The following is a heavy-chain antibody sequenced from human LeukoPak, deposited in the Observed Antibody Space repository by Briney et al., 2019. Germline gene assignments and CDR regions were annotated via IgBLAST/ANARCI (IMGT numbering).Heavy chain of an antibody. J-gene: IGHJ4*02. CDR1: GGSISSGGYS. CDR3: ARAVPFDY. Sequence: SETLSLTCAVSGGSISSGGYSWSWIRQPPGKGLEWIGCIYHSGSTYYNPSLKSRVTISVDRSKNQFSLKPSSVTAADTAVYYCARAVPFDYWGQGTLVTVSS. CDR2: IYHSGST. V-gene: IGHV4-30-2*01.